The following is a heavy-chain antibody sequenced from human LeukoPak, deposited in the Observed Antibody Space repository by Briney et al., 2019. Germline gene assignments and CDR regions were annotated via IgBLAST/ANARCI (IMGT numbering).Heavy chain of an antibody. CDR2: IRSKAYGGTT. D-gene: IGHD3-22*01. V-gene: IGHV3-49*04. CDR3: TRSKAYYYDSSGYSGY. J-gene: IGHJ4*02. Sequence: GGSLRLSCTASGFTFGDYAMSWVRQAPGKGLEWVGFIRSKAYGGTTEYAASVKGRFTISRDDSKSIAYLQMNSLKTDDTVVYYCTRSKAYYYDSSGYSGYWGQGTLVTVSS. CDR1: GFTFGDYA.